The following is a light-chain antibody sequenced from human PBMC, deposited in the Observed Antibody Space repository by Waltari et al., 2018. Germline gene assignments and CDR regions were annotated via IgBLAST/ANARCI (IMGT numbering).Light chain of an antibody. V-gene: IGLV3-1*01. Sequence: SYELTQPPSVSVSPGQTARITCSGHTLGAKYASWYQQKPGQSPVLVIYQDTMRPSGIPERFSGSNSENIATLTISGTQALDEADYYCQAWDNSVVVFGGGTKLTVL. J-gene: IGLJ2*01. CDR3: QAWDNSVVV. CDR2: QDT. CDR1: TLGAKY.